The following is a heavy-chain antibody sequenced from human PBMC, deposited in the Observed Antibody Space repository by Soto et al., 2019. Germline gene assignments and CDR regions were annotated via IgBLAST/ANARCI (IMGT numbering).Heavy chain of an antibody. CDR1: GWSFSGYY. V-gene: IGHV4-34*01. CDR3: ARADRTLVTSYSLDV. Sequence: XETLSLTCAVYGWSFSGYYWTWIRQPPGKGLEWIGEINHSGTINFNPSLKSRLTISLDTSKKHFSLKLSSVTDADTAAYYCARADRTLVTSYSLDVWGQGTTVTVS. CDR2: INHSGTI. J-gene: IGHJ6*02. D-gene: IGHD2-21*02.